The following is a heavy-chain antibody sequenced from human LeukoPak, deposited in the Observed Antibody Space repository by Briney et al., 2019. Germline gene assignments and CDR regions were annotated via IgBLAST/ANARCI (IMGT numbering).Heavy chain of an antibody. CDR2: ISHDGTNK. J-gene: IGHJ6*04. CDR3: ASAGGYCSSTSCPMGV. CDR1: GFTFSSYG. V-gene: IGHV3-30*03. D-gene: IGHD2-2*01. Sequence: GGSLRLSCAASGFTFSSYGMHWVRQAPGKGLEWVSIISHDGTNKYYADSVKGRFTISRDNSKNTLYLQMNSLRAADTAVYYCASAGGYCSSTSCPMGVWGKGTPVTVSS.